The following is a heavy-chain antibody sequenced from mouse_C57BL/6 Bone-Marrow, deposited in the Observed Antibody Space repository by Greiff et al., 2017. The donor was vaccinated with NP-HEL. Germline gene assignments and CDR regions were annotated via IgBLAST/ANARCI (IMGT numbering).Heavy chain of an antibody. D-gene: IGHD2-4*01. V-gene: IGHV5-6*01. CDR2: ISSGGSYT. J-gene: IGHJ3*01. Sequence: EVQGVESGGDLVKPGGSLKLSCAASGFTFSSYGLSWVRQTPDKRLEWVATISSGGSYTYYPDSVKGRFTISRDNAKNTLYLQMSSLKSEDTAMYYCASIYYDYGEGFAYGGQGTLVTVSA. CDR1: GFTFSSYG. CDR3: ASIYYDYGEGFAY.